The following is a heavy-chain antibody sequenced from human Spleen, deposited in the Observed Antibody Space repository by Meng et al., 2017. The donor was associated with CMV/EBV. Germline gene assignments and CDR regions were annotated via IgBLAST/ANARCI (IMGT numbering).Heavy chain of an antibody. D-gene: IGHD3-22*01. CDR2: ISWNTGSR. CDR3: AKGASSGYSDAFDI. Sequence: SLKISCATSGFIFDDHAMHWVRQAPGKGLEWVSGISWNTGSRGYADSVKGRFTISRDNAKNSLYLQMSSLRPEDTALYYCAKGASSGYSDAFDIWGQGTMVTVSS. J-gene: IGHJ3*02. CDR1: GFIFDDHA. V-gene: IGHV3-9*01.